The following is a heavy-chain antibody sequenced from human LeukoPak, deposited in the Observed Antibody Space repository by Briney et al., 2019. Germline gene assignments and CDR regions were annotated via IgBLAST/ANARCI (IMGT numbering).Heavy chain of an antibody. V-gene: IGHV4-34*01. J-gene: IGHJ4*02. Sequence: PSETLSLTCAVNGGSFSGYYWSWLRQTPGKGLEWIGEINHRGSTNYNPSLKSRLTMSVDTSKNHFSLNLSSVTAADTATYYCARPLRGEWRYFEYWGQGLLVTVSS. D-gene: IGHD3-10*01. CDR1: GGSFSGYY. CDR3: ARPLRGEWRYFEY. CDR2: INHRGST.